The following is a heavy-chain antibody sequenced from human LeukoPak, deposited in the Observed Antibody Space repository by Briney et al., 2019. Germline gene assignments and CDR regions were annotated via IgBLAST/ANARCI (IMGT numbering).Heavy chain of an antibody. CDR2: IYYSGST. V-gene: IGHV4-61*01. J-gene: IGHJ4*02. Sequence: PSETLSLTCTVSGGSISSGSYYWSWIRQPPGKGLEWIGYIYYSGSTNYNPSLKSRVTISVDTSKNQFSLKLSSVTAADTAVYYCARLYYDSSGYYFMLSNEIGSFFDYWGQGTLVTVSS. CDR1: GGSISSGSYY. CDR3: ARLYYDSSGYYFMLSNEIGSFFDY. D-gene: IGHD3-22*01.